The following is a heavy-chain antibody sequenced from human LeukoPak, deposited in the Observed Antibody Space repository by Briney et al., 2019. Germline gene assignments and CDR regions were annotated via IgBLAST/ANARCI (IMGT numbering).Heavy chain of an antibody. D-gene: IGHD6-13*01. CDR2: ISSSGSTI. CDR1: GFTFSSYE. V-gene: IGHV3-48*03. J-gene: IGHJ3*02. CDR3: ARVSRFPGYVGAFDI. Sequence: GGSLRLSCAASGFTFSSYEMNWVRQAPGKGLEWVSYISSSGSTIYYADSVKGRFTISRDNAKNSLYLQMNSLRAEDTAVYYCARVSRFPGYVGAFDIWGQGTMVTVSS.